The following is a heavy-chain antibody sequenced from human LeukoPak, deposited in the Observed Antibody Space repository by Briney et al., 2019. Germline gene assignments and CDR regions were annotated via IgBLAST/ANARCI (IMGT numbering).Heavy chain of an antibody. J-gene: IGHJ3*02. CDR3: ARHTKGYCSSTSCSHDAFDI. Sequence: SETLSLTCTVSGGSISSSSYYWGWIRQPPGKGLEWIGSIYYSGSTYYNPSLKSRVTISVDTSKNQFSLKLSSVTAADTAVYYCARHTKGYCSSTSCSHDAFDIWGQGTMVTVSS. V-gene: IGHV4-39*01. CDR2: IYYSGST. D-gene: IGHD2-2*01. CDR1: GGSISSSSYY.